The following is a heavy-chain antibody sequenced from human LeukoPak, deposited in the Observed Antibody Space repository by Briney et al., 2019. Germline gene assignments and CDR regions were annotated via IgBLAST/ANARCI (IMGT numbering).Heavy chain of an antibody. CDR1: GFTFSSYG. D-gene: IGHD3-22*01. J-gene: IGHJ4*02. CDR2: IRYDGSNK. V-gene: IGHV3-30*02. CDR3: AKDLSADYYDSSGSDY. Sequence: GXXLRLSCAASGFTFSSYGMHWVRQAPGKGLEWVAFIRYDGSNKYYADSVKGRFTISRDNSKNTVYLQMNSLRADDTAVYYCAKDLSADYYDSSGSDYWGQGTLVTVSS.